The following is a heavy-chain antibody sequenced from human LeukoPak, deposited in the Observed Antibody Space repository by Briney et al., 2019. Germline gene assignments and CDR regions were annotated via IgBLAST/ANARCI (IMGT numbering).Heavy chain of an antibody. D-gene: IGHD4-17*01. J-gene: IGHJ4*02. CDR2: IRSSSSYI. V-gene: IGHV3-21*03. Sequence: PGGSLRLSCAASGFTFSTFDMNWVRQAPGKGLEWVSSIRSSSSYIYYADSVKGRFTISRDNAKNSLYLQMNSLKTEDTAVYYCTTLYDYGDYYFDFWGQGTLVTVSS. CDR1: GFTFSTFD. CDR3: TTLYDYGDYYFDF.